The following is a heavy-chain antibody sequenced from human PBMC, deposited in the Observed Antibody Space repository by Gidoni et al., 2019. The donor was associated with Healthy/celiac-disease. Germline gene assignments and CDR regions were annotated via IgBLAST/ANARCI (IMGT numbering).Heavy chain of an antibody. V-gene: IGHV1-69*01. CDR3: ARDSTNYDYIWGSYRSPRKFDY. D-gene: IGHD3-16*02. J-gene: IGHJ4*02. CDR2: IIPILGTA. CDR1: GGTFSSYA. Sequence: QVQLVQSGAEVKKPGPSVKVSCKASGGTFSSYAISWVRQAPGQGLEWMGGIIPILGTANYAQKFQGRVTITADESTSTAYMELSSLRSEDTAVYYCARDSTNYDYIWGSYRSPRKFDYWGQGTLVTVSS.